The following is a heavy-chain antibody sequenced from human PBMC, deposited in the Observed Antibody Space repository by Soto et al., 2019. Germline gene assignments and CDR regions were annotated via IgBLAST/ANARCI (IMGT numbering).Heavy chain of an antibody. CDR2: FDPEDGET. CDR1: VYSLAELS. Sequence: XSVKVSCKVSVYSLAELSMHWVRQAPGKGLEWMGGFDPEDGETIYAQKFQGRVTMTEDTSTDTAYMELSSLRSEDTAVYYCATGRMSSGWPFDYWGQGTLVTVSS. D-gene: IGHD6-19*01. J-gene: IGHJ4*02. CDR3: ATGRMSSGWPFDY. V-gene: IGHV1-24*01.